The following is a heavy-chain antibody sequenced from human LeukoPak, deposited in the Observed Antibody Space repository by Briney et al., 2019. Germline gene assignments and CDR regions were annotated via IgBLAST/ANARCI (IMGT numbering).Heavy chain of an antibody. V-gene: IGHV4-59*08. D-gene: IGHD3-10*01. J-gene: IGHJ4*02. CDR3: ARQNPRGVAGGPLFDY. CDR1: GGSISSYY. CDR2: IYYSGST. Sequence: SETLSLTCTVSGGSISSYYWSWIRQPPGKGLEWIGYIYYSGSTNYNPSLKSRVTISVDTSKNQFSLKLSSVTAADTAVYYCARQNPRGVAGGPLFDYWGQGPLVTVS.